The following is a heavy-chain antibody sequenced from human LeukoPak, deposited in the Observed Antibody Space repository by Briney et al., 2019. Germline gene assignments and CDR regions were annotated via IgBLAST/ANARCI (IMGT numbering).Heavy chain of an antibody. D-gene: IGHD3-10*01. CDR3: ACVLRGSGSYPIYYYFDY. CDR1: GGTFSSYA. J-gene: IGHJ4*02. V-gene: IGHV1-69*05. Sequence: SVKVSCKASGGTFSSYAISWVRQAPGQGLEWMGGIIPIFGTANYAQKFQGRVTITTDESTSTAYMELSRLRSEDTAVYYCACVLRGSGSYPIYYYFDYWGQGTLVTVSS. CDR2: IIPIFGTA.